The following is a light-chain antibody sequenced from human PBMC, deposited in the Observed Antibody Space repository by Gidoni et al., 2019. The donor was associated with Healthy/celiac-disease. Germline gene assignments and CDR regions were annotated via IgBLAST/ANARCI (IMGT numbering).Light chain of an antibody. J-gene: IGKJ1*01. V-gene: IGKV1-5*03. Sequence: DIQMTQPTSSLSVSVGDRVTITCRASQSISSLLSWYQQKPGKAPKLLIYEASSLESGVPSMFSGSGSGTEVTLTISSLQPEDFATYYCQQDNSYSRTFGQGTKVEIK. CDR2: EAS. CDR1: QSISSL. CDR3: QQDNSYSRT.